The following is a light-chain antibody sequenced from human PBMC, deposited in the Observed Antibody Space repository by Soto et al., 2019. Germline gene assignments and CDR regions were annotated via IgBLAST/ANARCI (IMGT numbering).Light chain of an antibody. Sequence: EILLTQSPGNLSLSPGEGATIACRTSQSVSSSYLAWYQQKPGQAPRLLIYGASSRATGIPDRFSGSGAGTDFTLTISRLEPEDFAVYYCQQYGSSSWTFGQGTKVDIK. CDR2: GAS. CDR3: QQYGSSSWT. J-gene: IGKJ1*01. CDR1: QSVSSSY. V-gene: IGKV3-20*01.